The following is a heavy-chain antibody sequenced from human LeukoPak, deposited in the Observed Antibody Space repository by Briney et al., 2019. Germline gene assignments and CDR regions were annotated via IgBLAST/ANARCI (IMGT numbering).Heavy chain of an antibody. D-gene: IGHD3-16*02. CDR1: GGSISSYY. CDR2: IYYSGST. CDR3: AGSDYVWGSYRHWVIDY. V-gene: IGHV4-59*12. Sequence: SETLSLTCTVSGGSISSYYWSWLRQPPGKGLEWIGSIYYSGSTYYNPSLKSRVTISVDTSKNQFSLKLSSVTAADTAVYYCAGSDYVWGSYRHWVIDYWGQGTLVTVSS. J-gene: IGHJ4*02.